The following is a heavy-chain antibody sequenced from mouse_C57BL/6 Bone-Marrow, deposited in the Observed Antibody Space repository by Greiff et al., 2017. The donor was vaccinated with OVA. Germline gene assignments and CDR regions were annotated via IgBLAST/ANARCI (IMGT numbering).Heavy chain of an antibody. Sequence: VQLQQSGAELARPGASVKLSCKASGYTFTSYGISWVKQRTGQGLEWIGEIYPRSGNTYYNEKFKGKATLTADKSSSTAYMVLRSLTSGDAAVYFCARLGRGFAYWGQGTLVTVSA. CDR3: ARLGRGFAY. CDR2: IYPRSGNT. V-gene: IGHV1-81*01. CDR1: GYTFTSYG. J-gene: IGHJ3*01.